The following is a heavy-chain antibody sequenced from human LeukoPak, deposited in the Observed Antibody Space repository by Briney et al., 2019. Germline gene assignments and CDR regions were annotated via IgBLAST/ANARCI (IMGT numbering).Heavy chain of an antibody. CDR2: IYTSGST. D-gene: IGHD6-19*01. CDR1: GGAISSYY. J-gene: IGHJ4*02. Sequence: SETLSLTGTVSGGAISSYYWGWIRQPAGKGLEWIGRIYTSGSTNYNPSLKSRVTMSVDTSKNQFSLKRSSVTAADTAVYYCARDHVSYSSDVFDYWGQGTLVTVSS. V-gene: IGHV4-4*07. CDR3: ARDHVSYSSDVFDY.